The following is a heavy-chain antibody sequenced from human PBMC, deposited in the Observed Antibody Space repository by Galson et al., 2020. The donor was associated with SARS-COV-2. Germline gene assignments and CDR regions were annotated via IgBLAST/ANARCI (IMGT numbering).Heavy chain of an antibody. CDR1: GGSISSSRYY. V-gene: IGHV4-39*01. D-gene: IGHD6-13*01. J-gene: IGHJ4*02. CDR3: ARARYSSSWLGFGGGRPL. CDR2: IYYSGST. Sequence: ASETLSLTCTVSGGSISSSRYYWGWIRQPPGKGLEWIGSIYYSGSTYYNPSLKSRVTISVDTSKNQCSLKLSSVTAADTAVYYCARARYSSSWLGFGGGRPLWGQGTLVTVSS.